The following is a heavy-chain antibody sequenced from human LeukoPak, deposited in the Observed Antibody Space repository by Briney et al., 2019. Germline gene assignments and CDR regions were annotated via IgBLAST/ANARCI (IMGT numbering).Heavy chain of an antibody. CDR1: GYTFTTYD. V-gene: IGHV1-8*01. Sequence: ASVKVSCKASGYTFTTYDINWVRQATGQGLEWMGWMNPNSGNTGYAQKFQGRVTITTDESTSTAYMELSSLRSEDTAVYYCARAPPIGTTGTTEAFDIWGQGTMVTV. CDR3: ARAPPIGTTGTTEAFDI. D-gene: IGHD1-1*01. J-gene: IGHJ3*02. CDR2: MNPNSGNT.